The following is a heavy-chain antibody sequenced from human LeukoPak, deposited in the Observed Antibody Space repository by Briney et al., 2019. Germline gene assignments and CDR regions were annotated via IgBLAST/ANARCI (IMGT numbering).Heavy chain of an antibody. CDR1: GFTFSSYS. CDR3: ARGLDP. J-gene: IGHJ5*02. Sequence: PGGSLRLSCAASGFTFSSYSMNWVRQAPGKGPEWVSYISTGSGTIYHADSVKGLFTISRDNAKNSLYLQMNSLRVEDTAVYYCARGLDPWGQGTLVTVSS. CDR2: ISTGSGTI. V-gene: IGHV3-48*01.